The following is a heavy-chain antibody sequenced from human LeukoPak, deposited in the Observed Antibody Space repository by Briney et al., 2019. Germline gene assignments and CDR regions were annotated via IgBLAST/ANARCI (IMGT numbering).Heavy chain of an antibody. V-gene: IGHV4-59*01. CDR1: GGSISSYY. D-gene: IGHD6-13*01. Sequence: SETLSLTCTVSGGSISSYYWSWIRQPPGKGLEWIGYIYYSGSTNYNPSLKSRVTISVDTSKNQFSLKLSSATAADTAVYYCARARGRAAAGPFDYWGQGTLVTVSS. CDR3: ARARGRAAAGPFDY. J-gene: IGHJ4*02. CDR2: IYYSGST.